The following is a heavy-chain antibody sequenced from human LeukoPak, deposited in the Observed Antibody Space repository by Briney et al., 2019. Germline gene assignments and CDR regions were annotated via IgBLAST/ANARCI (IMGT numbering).Heavy chain of an antibody. CDR1: GGSITDYY. CDR2: IYKSGST. CDR3: ARQPSGTPGDY. V-gene: IGHV4-4*07. J-gene: IGHJ4*02. D-gene: IGHD1-26*01. Sequence: SETLSLSCTVSGGSITDYYWSWIQQPAGKGLEWIGHIYKSGSTDYNPSLKSRVTMSMDTSKSQFSLNLSSVTAADTAVYYCARQPSGTPGDYWGQGSLVTVSS.